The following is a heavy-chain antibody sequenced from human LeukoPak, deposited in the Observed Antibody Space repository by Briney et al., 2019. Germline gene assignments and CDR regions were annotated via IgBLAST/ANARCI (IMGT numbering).Heavy chain of an antibody. CDR2: IYYSGST. CDR1: GGSISSYY. CDR3: ARTNGWNNWFDP. Sequence: PSETLSLTCTVSGGSISSYYWSWLRQPPGKGLEWIGYIYYSGSTNYNPSLKSRVTISVDTSKNQFSLKLSSVTAADTAVYYCARTNGWNNWFDPWGQGTLVTVSS. J-gene: IGHJ5*02. D-gene: IGHD2-8*01. V-gene: IGHV4-59*12.